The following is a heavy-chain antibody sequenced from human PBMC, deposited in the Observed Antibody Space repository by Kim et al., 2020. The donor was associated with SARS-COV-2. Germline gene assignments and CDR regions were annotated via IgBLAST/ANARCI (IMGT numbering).Heavy chain of an antibody. Sequence: KSRVTISVDTSKNQFSLKLSSVTAADTAVYYCARYKPYYYGSGGVNWFDPWGQGTLVTVSS. D-gene: IGHD3-10*01. CDR3: ARYKPYYYGSGGVNWFDP. V-gene: IGHV4-59*10. J-gene: IGHJ5*02.